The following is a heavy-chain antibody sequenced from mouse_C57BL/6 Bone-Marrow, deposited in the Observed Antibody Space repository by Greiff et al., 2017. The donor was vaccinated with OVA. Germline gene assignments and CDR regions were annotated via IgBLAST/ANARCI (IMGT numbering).Heavy chain of an antibody. J-gene: IGHJ3*01. CDR3: VQLAWFAY. D-gene: IGHD3-1*01. Sequence: VQLQQSGAELARPGASVKLSCKASGYTFTSYGISWVKQRTGQGLEWIGEIYPRSGNTYYNEKFQGKATLTADKSSSTAYMELRSLTSEDSAVYFCVQLAWFAYWGQGTLVTVSA. CDR2: IYPRSGNT. V-gene: IGHV1-81*01. CDR1: GYTFTSYG.